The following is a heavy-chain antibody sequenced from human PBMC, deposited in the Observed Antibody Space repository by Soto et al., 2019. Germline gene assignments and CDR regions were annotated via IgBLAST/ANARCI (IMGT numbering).Heavy chain of an antibody. CDR2: ISYDGSNK. Sequence: QVQLVESGGGVVQPGRSLRLSCAASGFTFSSYAMHWVRQAPGKGLEWVAVISYDGSNKYYTDSVKGRFTISRDNSKNTLYLQMNSRRAEDTAVYYCARPLWRDDYNWGYFDLWGRGNLVTVSS. D-gene: IGHD4-4*01. CDR3: ARPLWRDDYNWGYFDL. CDR1: GFTFSSYA. J-gene: IGHJ2*01. V-gene: IGHV3-30-3*01.